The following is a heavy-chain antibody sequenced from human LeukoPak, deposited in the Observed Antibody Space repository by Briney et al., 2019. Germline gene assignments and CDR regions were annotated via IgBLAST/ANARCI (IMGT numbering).Heavy chain of an antibody. CDR2: ISGSGGST. V-gene: IGHV3-23*01. Sequence: AGSLRLSCAASGFTFSSYDMSWVRQAPGKGLEWVSAISGSGGSTYYADSVKGRFTISRDNSKNTLYLQMNSLRAEDTAVYYCAKEKFIANPHVLLWFENWGPGTLVTVSS. J-gene: IGHJ5*02. D-gene: IGHD3-10*01. CDR3: AKEKFIANPHVLLWFEN. CDR1: GFTFSSYD.